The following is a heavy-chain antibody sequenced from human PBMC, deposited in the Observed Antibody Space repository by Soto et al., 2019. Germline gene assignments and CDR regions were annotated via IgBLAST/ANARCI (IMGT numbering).Heavy chain of an antibody. CDR1: GFTFSSYG. J-gene: IGHJ4*02. Sequence: GGSLRLSCAASGFTFSSYGMHWVRQAPGKGLEWVAVISYDGSNEYYGDSVKGRFTISRDNSKNTLYLQMNSLRAEDTAVYYCAKRGYSGAGSYSLGCDFWGQGTLVTVSS. CDR2: ISYDGSNE. CDR3: AKRGYSGAGSYSLGCDF. D-gene: IGHD3-10*01. V-gene: IGHV3-30*18.